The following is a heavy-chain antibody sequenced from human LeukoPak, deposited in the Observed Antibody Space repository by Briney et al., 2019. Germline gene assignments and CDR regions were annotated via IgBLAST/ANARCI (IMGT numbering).Heavy chain of an antibody. V-gene: IGHV4-39*01. CDR3: ARQDDYNFDY. CDR1: GGSISSSSYY. Sequence: NTSETLSLTCTVSGGSISSSSYYWDWIRQPPGKGLEWIGSIYYSGSTYYNPSLKSRVTISVDTSKKQLSLKLSSVTVADTAVYYCARQDDYNFDYWGQGTLVTVSS. CDR2: IYYSGST. J-gene: IGHJ4*02. D-gene: IGHD5-24*01.